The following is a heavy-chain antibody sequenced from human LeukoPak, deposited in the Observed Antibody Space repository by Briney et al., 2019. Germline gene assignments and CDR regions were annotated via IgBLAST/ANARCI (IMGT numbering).Heavy chain of an antibody. Sequence: PGGSLRLSCAASDFTVSRNYMSWVRQAPGNGLEWVSVIYSGGSTKYADSVKGRFTISRDNSKNTLYLQMNSLRVEDTALYYCASRSGGDYPYFDYWGQGTLVTVSS. D-gene: IGHD4-17*01. CDR3: ASRSGGDYPYFDY. CDR2: IYSGGST. J-gene: IGHJ4*02. V-gene: IGHV3-53*01. CDR1: DFTVSRNY.